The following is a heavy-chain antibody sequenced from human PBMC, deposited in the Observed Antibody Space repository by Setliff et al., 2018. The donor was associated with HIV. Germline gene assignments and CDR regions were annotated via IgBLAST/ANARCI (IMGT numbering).Heavy chain of an antibody. CDR1: GGAISSSTYY. V-gene: IGHV4-39*01. CDR3: ARRDGYSYGFYFDY. J-gene: IGHJ4*02. D-gene: IGHD5-18*01. Sequence: PSETLSLTCTVSGGAISSSTYYWGWIRQPPGKGREWIGTIYYSGSTYYNPSLKSRLTISVDTSKNQFSRKLSSVTAVDTAVYYCARRDGYSYGFYFDYWGQGTLVTVSS. CDR2: IYYSGST.